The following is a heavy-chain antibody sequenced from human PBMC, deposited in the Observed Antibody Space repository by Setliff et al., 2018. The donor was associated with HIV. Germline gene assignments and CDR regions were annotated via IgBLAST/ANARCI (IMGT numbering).Heavy chain of an antibody. V-gene: IGHV3-7*03. D-gene: IGHD6-6*01. Sequence: AGGSLRLSCAASGFSFSNYWMNWVRQVPGKGLEWVANINQDGSEKKYVDSMKGRLTISRDNAKNSLYLQMTSLRAEDTALYFCARDPRTDSSYAWFDSWGQGTLVTVS. CDR1: GFSFSNYW. CDR2: INQDGSEK. CDR3: ARDPRTDSSYAWFDS. J-gene: IGHJ5*01.